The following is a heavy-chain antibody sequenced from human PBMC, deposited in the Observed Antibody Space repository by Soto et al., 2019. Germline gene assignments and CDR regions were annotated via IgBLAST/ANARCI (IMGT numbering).Heavy chain of an antibody. CDR2: ISGFNGNT. D-gene: IGHD1-7*01. J-gene: IGHJ4*02. V-gene: IGHV1-18*01. CDR1: GYTFNTYG. CDR3: TRWRGRTPDY. Sequence: QVHLVQSGTEARQPGASVKVSCKASGYTFNTYGISWVRQGPGQGLEWMGWISGFNGNTNYAQKFQGRVTMTTDTSTNTAYMELGSLTSDDTAVYYCTRWRGRTPDYWGQGSLVTVSS.